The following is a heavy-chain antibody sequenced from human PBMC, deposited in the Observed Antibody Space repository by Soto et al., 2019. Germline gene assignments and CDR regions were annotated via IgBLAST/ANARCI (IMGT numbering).Heavy chain of an antibody. D-gene: IGHD3-10*01. CDR3: ARGSSAGKGSPPDY. V-gene: IGHV3-23*01. CDR2: LNGSGGST. CDR1: GFTFSNYA. J-gene: IGHJ4*02. Sequence: GGSLRLSCAASGFTFSNYAMTWVRQAPGKGLEWVSGLNGSGGSTSSADSVKGRFAISRDNSKNTLYLQMNSLRDGDTAIYYCARGSSAGKGSPPDYWGQGTLVTVSS.